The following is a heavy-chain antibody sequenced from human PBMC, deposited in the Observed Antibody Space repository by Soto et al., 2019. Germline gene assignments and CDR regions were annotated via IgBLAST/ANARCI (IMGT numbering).Heavy chain of an antibody. CDR3: ARALPVAKGGFDP. Sequence: GGGLIQPGGSLRLSCAASGFTVSNTYMTWVRQPPGKGLECVSVIYTAGGTNYADSVKGRFIISRDNSKNTLYLQMNSLRAEDPAVYYCARALPVAKGGFDPWGQGTLVTVSS. CDR1: GFTVSNTY. V-gene: IGHV3-53*01. D-gene: IGHD2-2*01. CDR2: IYTAGGT. J-gene: IGHJ5*02.